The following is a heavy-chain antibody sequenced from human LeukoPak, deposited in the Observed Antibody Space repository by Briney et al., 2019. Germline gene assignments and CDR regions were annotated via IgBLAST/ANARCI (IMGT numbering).Heavy chain of an antibody. J-gene: IGHJ4*02. D-gene: IGHD4-23*01. Sequence: SETLSLTCTVSGGSISSYYWSWLRQPPGKGLEWIGYIYYSGSTNYNPSLKSRVTISVDTSKNQFSLKLSSVTAADTAVYYCARRGGPLYYFDYWGQGTLVTVSS. CDR1: GGSISSYY. CDR3: ARRGGPLYYFDY. V-gene: IGHV4-59*08. CDR2: IYYSGST.